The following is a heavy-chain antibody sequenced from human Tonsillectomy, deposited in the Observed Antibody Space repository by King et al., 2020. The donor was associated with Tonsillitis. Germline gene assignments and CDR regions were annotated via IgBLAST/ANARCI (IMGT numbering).Heavy chain of an antibody. V-gene: IGHV3-30*03. J-gene: IGHJ4*02. CDR1: GFPFSSFG. Sequence: VQLVESGGGVVHPGRSLRLPCAASGFPFSSFGMHWARQAPGKGLEWVAVISYDGRNKYYADSVKGRFTIARNNSKNTLYLQMDSLRAEDTALCYCRGGGLQYQLLCPIDYWGQGTLVTVSS. CDR2: ISYDGRNK. D-gene: IGHD2-2*01. CDR3: RGGGLQYQLLCPIDY.